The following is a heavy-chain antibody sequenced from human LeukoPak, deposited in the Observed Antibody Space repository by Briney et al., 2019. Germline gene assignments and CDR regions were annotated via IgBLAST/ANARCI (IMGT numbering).Heavy chain of an antibody. CDR3: ARDRRDGYNYVDY. J-gene: IGHJ4*02. D-gene: IGHD5-24*01. V-gene: IGHV4-30-2*01. CDR1: GGSVSSTSYY. CDR2: IYHSGST. Sequence: PSETLSLTCSVSGGSVSSTSYYWSWIRQPPGKGLEWIGYIYHSGSTYYNPSLKSRVTISVDRSKNQFSLKLSSVTAADTAVYYCARDRRDGYNYVDYWGQGTLVTVSS.